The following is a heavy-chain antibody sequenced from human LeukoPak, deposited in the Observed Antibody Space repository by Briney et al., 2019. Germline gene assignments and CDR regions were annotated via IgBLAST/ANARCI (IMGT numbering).Heavy chain of an antibody. CDR1: GYTFTSYG. J-gene: IGHJ6*03. Sequence: ASVKVSCKASGYTFTSYGISWVRQAPGQGLEWMGWISAYNGNTNYAQKLQGRVTMTTDTSTSTAYMELRSLRSDDTAVYYCARGYCSSTSCGKGYYYYYMDVWGKGTTVTVSS. V-gene: IGHV1-18*01. CDR2: ISAYNGNT. D-gene: IGHD2-2*01. CDR3: ARGYCSSTSCGKGYYYYYMDV.